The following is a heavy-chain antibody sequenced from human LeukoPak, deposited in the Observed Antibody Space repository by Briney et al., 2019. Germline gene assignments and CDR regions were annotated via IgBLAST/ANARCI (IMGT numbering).Heavy chain of an antibody. Sequence: PGGSLRLSCAASGFTFSSYWMSWVRQAPGKGLEWVANIKQDGSEKYYVDSVKGRFTISRDNAKNSLYLQMNSLRAEDTAVYYCARDSLGGSSWYVYYYYYYMDVWGKGTTVTVSS. CDR2: IKQDGSEK. V-gene: IGHV3-7*01. J-gene: IGHJ6*03. CDR1: GFTFSSYW. D-gene: IGHD6-13*01. CDR3: ARDSLGGSSWYVYYYYYYMDV.